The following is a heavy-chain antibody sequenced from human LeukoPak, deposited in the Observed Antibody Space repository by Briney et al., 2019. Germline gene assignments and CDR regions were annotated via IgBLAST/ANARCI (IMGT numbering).Heavy chain of an antibody. J-gene: IGHJ3*02. CDR1: GFTFSSYA. CDR2: ISGSGGST. V-gene: IGHV3-23*01. CDR3: AKDPSVTMITFGVPGAFDI. Sequence: GGSLRLSCAASGFTFSSYAMSWVRQAPGKGLEWVSAISGSGGSTYYADSVKGRFTISRDNSKNTLYLQMNSLRAEDTAVYYCAKDPSVTMITFGVPGAFDIWGQGTMVTVSS. D-gene: IGHD3-16*01.